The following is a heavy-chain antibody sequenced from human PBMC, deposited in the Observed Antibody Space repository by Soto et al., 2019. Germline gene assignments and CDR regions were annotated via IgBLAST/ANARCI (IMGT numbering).Heavy chain of an antibody. V-gene: IGHV3-53*01. Sequence: ESGGGLIQPGGSLRLSCAASGFTVSSNYMSWVRQAPGKGLEWVSVIYSGGSTYYADSVKGRFTISRDNSKNTLYLQMNSLRAEDTAVYYCASTYYYARYGMDVWGQGTTVTVSS. CDR2: IYSGGST. J-gene: IGHJ6*02. D-gene: IGHD3-10*02. CDR3: ASTYYYARYGMDV. CDR1: GFTVSSNY.